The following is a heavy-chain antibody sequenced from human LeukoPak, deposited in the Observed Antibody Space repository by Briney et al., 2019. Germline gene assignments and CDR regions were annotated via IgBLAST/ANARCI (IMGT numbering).Heavy chain of an antibody. J-gene: IGHJ3*02. Sequence: AGGSLRLSCAASKFTFNNFAMHWVRQTPGKGLEGVAVISYEGINQYSADSLKCRFTVSRDNSQNTLYLQMSRLRVEDTAVYYCARGRYYYGSGSLYAFDIWGQGAMVTVSS. CDR1: KFTFNNFA. CDR2: ISYEGINQ. D-gene: IGHD3-10*01. V-gene: IGHV3-30-3*01. CDR3: ARGRYYYGSGSLYAFDI.